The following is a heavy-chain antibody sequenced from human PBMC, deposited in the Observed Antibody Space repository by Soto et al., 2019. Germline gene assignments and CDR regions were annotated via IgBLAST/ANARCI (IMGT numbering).Heavy chain of an antibody. CDR1: GFTFSSYG. Sequence: PGGSLRLSCAASGFTFSSYGMHWVRQAPGKGLEWVAVISYDGSNKYYADSVKGRFAISRDNSKNALYLQMNSLRAEDTAVYYCAKDWEHYIVVVTAIPDYWGQGTLVTVSS. V-gene: IGHV3-30*18. CDR3: AKDWEHYIVVVTAIPDY. J-gene: IGHJ4*02. D-gene: IGHD2-21*02. CDR2: ISYDGSNK.